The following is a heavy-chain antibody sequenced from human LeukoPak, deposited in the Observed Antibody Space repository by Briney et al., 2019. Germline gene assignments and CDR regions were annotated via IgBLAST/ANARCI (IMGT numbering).Heavy chain of an antibody. D-gene: IGHD2-8*01. J-gene: IGHJ4*02. CDR2: VSLSGLT. CDR3: SRENGSFSPFGY. V-gene: IGHV4-4*02. Sequence: TLSLTCGVSGGPITSTNWWSWVRQPPGQGLEWIGEVSLSGLTNYNPSPSSRHLMALDTPEHHLYLNLTPVTAPHTAVYYCSRENGSFSPFGYWGQGTLVTVPS. CDR1: GGPITSTNW.